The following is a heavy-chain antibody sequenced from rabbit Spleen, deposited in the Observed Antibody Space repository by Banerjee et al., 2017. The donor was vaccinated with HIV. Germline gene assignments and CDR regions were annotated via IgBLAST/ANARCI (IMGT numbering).Heavy chain of an antibody. V-gene: IGHV1S45*01. J-gene: IGHJ4*01. CDR1: GFDFSSNA. Sequence: QEQLVESGGDLVKPEGSLTLTCKASGFDFSSNAMCWVRQAPGKGLEWIGCIDTGSGGTYYASWAKGRFTISKTSSTTVDLKMTSLTVADTATYFCTRDALGYALYSYSSPLWGPGTLVTVS. CDR3: TRDALGYALYSYSSPL. D-gene: IGHD6-1*01. CDR2: IDTGSGGT.